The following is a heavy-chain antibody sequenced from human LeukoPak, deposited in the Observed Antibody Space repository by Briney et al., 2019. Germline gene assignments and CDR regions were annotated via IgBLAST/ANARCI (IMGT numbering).Heavy chain of an antibody. V-gene: IGHV4-31*03. J-gene: IGHJ4*02. CDR1: GLSFSIGGYN. Sequence: SETLSLTCTVSGLSFSIGGYNWSWIRQHPGKGLEWIGYIYYSGSTYYNPSLKSRVTISVDTSKNQFYLKLRSVTAANTAVYYCARGVGIAARRIDYWGQGTLVTVSS. CDR3: ARGVGIAARRIDY. CDR2: IYYSGST. D-gene: IGHD6-6*01.